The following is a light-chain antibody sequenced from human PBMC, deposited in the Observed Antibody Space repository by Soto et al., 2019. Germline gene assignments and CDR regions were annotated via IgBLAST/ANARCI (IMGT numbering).Light chain of an antibody. CDR1: SSDVGDYDY. J-gene: IGLJ1*01. V-gene: IGLV2-14*03. CDR2: DVT. CDR3: GSYTSSTSYV. Sequence: QSALTQPASVSGSPGQSITISCTGTSSDVGDYDYVSWYQQHPGKAPKLIIYDVTNRPSGVSNRFSGSKSGNTASLTISGLQAEDEADYYSGSYTSSTSYVFGSGTKVTVL.